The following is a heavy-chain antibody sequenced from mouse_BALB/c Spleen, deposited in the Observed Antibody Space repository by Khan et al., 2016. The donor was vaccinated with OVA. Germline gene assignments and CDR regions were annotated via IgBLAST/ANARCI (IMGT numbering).Heavy chain of an antibody. CDR3: ARNYDYDEGLAY. J-gene: IGHJ3*01. V-gene: IGHV2-2*02. CDR1: GFSLTTYG. CDR2: IWSGGTT. D-gene: IGHD2-4*01. Sequence: QVQLKQSGPGLVQPSQSLSITCTVSGFSLTTYGVHWVRQSPGKGLEWLGVIWSGGTTDYSAAFISRLSISKDNSKSPVFFKMNSLQANDTAIYYCARNYDYDEGLAYWGQGTLVTVSA.